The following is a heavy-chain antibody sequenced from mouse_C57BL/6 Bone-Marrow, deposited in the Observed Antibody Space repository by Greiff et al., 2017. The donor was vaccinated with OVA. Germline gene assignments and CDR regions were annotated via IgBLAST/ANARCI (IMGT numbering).Heavy chain of an antibody. D-gene: IGHD1-1*01. V-gene: IGHV1-18*01. CDR2: INPNNGGT. CDR3: ARLGYYGSSYRFAY. J-gene: IGHJ3*01. CDR1: GYTFTDYN. Sequence: EVQLQQSGPELVKPGASVKIPCKASGYTFTDYNMDWVKQSHGKSLEWIGDINPNNGGTIYNQKFKGKATLTVDKSSSTAYMQLSSLTTEDSAIYYCARLGYYGSSYRFAYWGQGTLVTVSA.